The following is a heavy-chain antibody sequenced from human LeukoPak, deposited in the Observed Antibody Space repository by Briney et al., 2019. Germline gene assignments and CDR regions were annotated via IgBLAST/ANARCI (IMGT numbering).Heavy chain of an antibody. CDR3: ASDTLSEIYDLGAFDI. D-gene: IGHD3-22*01. J-gene: IGHJ3*02. Sequence: SETLSLTCTVPGGSISSYYWSWIRQPAGKGLEWIGRIYTSGSTNYNPSLKSRVTMSVDTSKNQFSLKLSSVTAADTAVYYCASDTLSEIYDLGAFDIWGQGTMVTVSS. CDR1: GGSISSYY. V-gene: IGHV4-4*07. CDR2: IYTSGST.